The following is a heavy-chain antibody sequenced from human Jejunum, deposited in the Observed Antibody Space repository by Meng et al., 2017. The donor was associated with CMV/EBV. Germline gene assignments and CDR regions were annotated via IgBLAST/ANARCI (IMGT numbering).Heavy chain of an antibody. CDR2: INVDGSTT. D-gene: IGHD2-2*02. CDR1: GFTCSNYC. Sequence: SGFTCSNYCMHWVRQDPGKGLVWVSRINVDGSTTTYADSVKGRFTISRDHAKNTLYLQMNSLRAEDTAVYYCARDRSYYTTGPHFDYWGQGTLVTVSS. J-gene: IGHJ4*02. V-gene: IGHV3-74*01. CDR3: ARDRSYYTTGPHFDY.